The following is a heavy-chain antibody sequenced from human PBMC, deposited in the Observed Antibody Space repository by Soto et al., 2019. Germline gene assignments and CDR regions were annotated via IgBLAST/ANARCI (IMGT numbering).Heavy chain of an antibody. D-gene: IGHD3-22*01. Sequence: ASVKVSCKASGYTFTTYGISWVRQAPGEGLEWLGWINPHIGKTNYAQKFQGRVTITADTSTSTAYMELTSLRSDDTAVYYCAGDPDSHYNDSHAYSYPWGQATLVTVSS. CDR3: AGDPDSHYNDSHAYSYP. CDR1: GYTFTTYG. V-gene: IGHV1-18*01. J-gene: IGHJ5*02. CDR2: INPHIGKT.